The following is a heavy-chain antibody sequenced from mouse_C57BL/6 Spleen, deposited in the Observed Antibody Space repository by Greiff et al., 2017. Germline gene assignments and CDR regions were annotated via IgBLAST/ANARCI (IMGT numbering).Heavy chain of an antibody. CDR1: GFNIKNTY. D-gene: IGHD2-12*01. V-gene: IGHV14-3*01. Sequence: VQLQQSVAELVRPGASVKLSCTASGFNIKNTYMHWVKQRPEQGLEWIGRIDPANGNTTYAPKFQGKATITADTSSNTAYLQLSSLTTEDTAIYYCARGRLDSNDGFFAYWGQGTLVTVSA. J-gene: IGHJ3*01. CDR2: IDPANGNT. CDR3: ARGRLDSNDGFFAY.